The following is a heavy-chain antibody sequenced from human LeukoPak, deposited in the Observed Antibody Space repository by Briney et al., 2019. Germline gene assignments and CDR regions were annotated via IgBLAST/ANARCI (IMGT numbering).Heavy chain of an antibody. CDR3: ARELHKGEMPHSVIIYAMFDL. CDR1: GYTFTDYY. CDR2: INPNSGAT. V-gene: IGHV1-2*02. D-gene: IGHD2/OR15-2a*01. J-gene: IGHJ5*02. Sequence: ASVKVSCKASGYTFTDYYIHWVRQAPGQGLEWMGWINPNSGATNYAQKSQGRLTLTRDTHISTAYMELNSLGSDDTALFYCARELHKGEMPHSVIIYAMFDLWGQGTLVTVSS.